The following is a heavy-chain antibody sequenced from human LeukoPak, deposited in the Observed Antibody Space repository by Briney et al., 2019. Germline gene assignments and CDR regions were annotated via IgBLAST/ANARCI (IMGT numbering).Heavy chain of an antibody. V-gene: IGHV4-4*02. CDR1: GGSISSSNW. Sequence: SGTLSLTCAVSGGSISSSNWWSWVRQPPGKGLEWSGEIYHSGSTNYNPSLKSRVTISVDKSKNQFSLKLSSVTAADTAVYYCARSSSWSSVYFDYWGEGTLVTVSS. D-gene: IGHD6-13*01. CDR3: ARSSSWSSVYFDY. J-gene: IGHJ4*02. CDR2: IYHSGST.